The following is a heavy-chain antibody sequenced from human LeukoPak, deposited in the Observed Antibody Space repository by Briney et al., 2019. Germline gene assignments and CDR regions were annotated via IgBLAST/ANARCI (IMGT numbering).Heavy chain of an antibody. D-gene: IGHD2-15*01. Sequence: PGGSLRLSCAASGFTFDDYGMSWVRQAPGKGLEWVSGINWNGGSTGYADSVKGRFTISRDNAKNSLYLQMNSLRAEDTAVYYCATRYCSGGSCYFDYWGQGTLVTVSS. J-gene: IGHJ4*02. CDR3: ATRYCSGGSCYFDY. V-gene: IGHV3-20*04. CDR1: GFTFDDYG. CDR2: INWNGGST.